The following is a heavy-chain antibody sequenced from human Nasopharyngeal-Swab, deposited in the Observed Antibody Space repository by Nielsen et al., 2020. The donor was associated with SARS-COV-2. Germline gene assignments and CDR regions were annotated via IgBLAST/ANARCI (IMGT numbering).Heavy chain of an antibody. CDR3: ARARDWGSYFYYYHMDV. CDR1: GGSVSTGSYY. CDR2: IYNNGST. D-gene: IGHD7-27*01. J-gene: IGHJ6*03. V-gene: IGHV4-61*01. Sequence: GSLRLSCTVSGGSVSTGSYYWTWIRQPPGKGLEWIGYIYNNGSTKYNPSLKSRVTISVDTSKNQFSLKLNSVTAADTAVYYCARARDWGSYFYYYHMDVWGNGTTVTVSS.